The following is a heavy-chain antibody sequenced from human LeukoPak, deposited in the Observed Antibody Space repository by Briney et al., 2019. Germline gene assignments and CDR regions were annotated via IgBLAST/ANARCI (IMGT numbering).Heavy chain of an antibody. Sequence: ASVKVSCKASGYTFTSYYMHWVRQAPGQGLEWMGRSNPSGGSTRYAQKFQGRVTMTRDTSTSTVYMELSSLRSDDTAVYYCARVVYIVVVPAATNAGGFDPWGQGTLVTVSS. D-gene: IGHD2-2*01. V-gene: IGHV1-46*01. CDR3: ARVVYIVVVPAATNAGGFDP. J-gene: IGHJ5*02. CDR2: SNPSGGST. CDR1: GYTFTSYY.